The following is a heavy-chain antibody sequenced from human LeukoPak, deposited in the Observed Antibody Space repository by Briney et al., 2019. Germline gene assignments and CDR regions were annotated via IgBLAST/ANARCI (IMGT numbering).Heavy chain of an antibody. J-gene: IGHJ4*02. Sequence: GSLRLSCAASGFTFSTYWMHWVRQAPGKGLVWLSRISSDGSSTNYADSVKGRFTISRDNAKNTLYLQMNSLKAEDTAVYYCARDYGEGGYYFDYWGQGTLVTVSS. V-gene: IGHV3-74*01. D-gene: IGHD4-17*01. CDR2: ISSDGSST. CDR1: GFTFSTYW. CDR3: ARDYGEGGYYFDY.